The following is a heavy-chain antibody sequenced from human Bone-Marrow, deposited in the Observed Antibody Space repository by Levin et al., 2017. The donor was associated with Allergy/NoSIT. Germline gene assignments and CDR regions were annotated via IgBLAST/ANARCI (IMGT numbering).Heavy chain of an antibody. CDR1: NNTFSNFA. J-gene: IGHJ5*02. Sequence: NPGESLKISCKASNNTFSNFAISWLRQAPGQGPEWMGWISGHNDDTAYAQRLQGRVTLTRDTSTRTTYMELRGLRSDDTAVYYCARDRRSVAGTGWFDPWGQGTLVTVSS. D-gene: IGHD6-19*01. CDR2: ISGHNDDT. V-gene: IGHV1-18*01. CDR3: ARDRRSVAGTGWFDP.